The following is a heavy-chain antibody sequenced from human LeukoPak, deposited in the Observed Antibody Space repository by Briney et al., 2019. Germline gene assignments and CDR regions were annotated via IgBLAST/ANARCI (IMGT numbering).Heavy chain of an antibody. CDR1: GFTFSSYS. Sequence: GGSLRLSCAASGFTFSSYSMNWVRQAPGKGLEWVSSISSSSSYIYYADSVKGRFTISRDNAKNSLYLQMNSLSAEDTAVYYRARDRMATITTWGQGTLVTVSS. CDR2: ISSSSSYI. CDR3: ARDRMATITT. D-gene: IGHD5-24*01. J-gene: IGHJ4*02. V-gene: IGHV3-21*01.